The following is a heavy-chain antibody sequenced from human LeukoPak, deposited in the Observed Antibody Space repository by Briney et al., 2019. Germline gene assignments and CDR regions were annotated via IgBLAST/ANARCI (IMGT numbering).Heavy chain of an antibody. D-gene: IGHD3-10*01. J-gene: IGHJ4*02. CDR2: IRSRIYGGAP. CDR1: GSTFRDYG. CDR3: ARGQTVSGAKYYFDF. Sequence: HSGGSLRLSCLTSGSTFRDYGLGWVRQAPGMGLEWVSFIRSRIYGGAPEYAASVRGRFSVSRDDSESIAYLQMNNLKSEDTAVYYCARGQTVSGAKYYFDFWSPGTLVTVSS. V-gene: IGHV3-49*04.